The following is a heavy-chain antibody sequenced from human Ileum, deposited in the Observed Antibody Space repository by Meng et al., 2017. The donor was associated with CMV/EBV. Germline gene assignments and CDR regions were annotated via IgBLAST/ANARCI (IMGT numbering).Heavy chain of an antibody. CDR2: ILYTGTT. Sequence: SETLSLTCTVSGGSINTYYWSWFRQPPGKELEWIGHILYTGTTTYNPSLQSRVTISVDTSKNQYSLNLNSVTAADTAVYYCARHYVGWSYYVAHWGPGTLVTVSS. J-gene: IGHJ4*02. CDR1: GGSINTYY. CDR3: ARHYVGWSYYVAH. D-gene: IGHD6-19*01. V-gene: IGHV4-59*01.